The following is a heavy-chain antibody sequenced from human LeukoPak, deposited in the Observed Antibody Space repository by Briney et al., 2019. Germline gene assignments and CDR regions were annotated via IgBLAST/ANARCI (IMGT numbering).Heavy chain of an antibody. CDR2: ISSSGSTI. D-gene: IGHD1-20*01. Sequence: GGSLRLSCAASGFTFSDYYMSWIRQAPGKGLEWVSYISSSGSTIYYADSVKGRFTISRDNAKNSLYLQMNSLRAEDTAVYYCARDRHAGYNWNQIAFDIWGQGTMVTVSS. CDR1: GFTFSDYY. J-gene: IGHJ3*02. CDR3: ARDRHAGYNWNQIAFDI. V-gene: IGHV3-11*04.